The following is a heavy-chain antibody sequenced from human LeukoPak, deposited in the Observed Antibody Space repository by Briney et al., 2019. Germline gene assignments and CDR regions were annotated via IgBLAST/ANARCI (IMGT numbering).Heavy chain of an antibody. CDR1: GGSISNYY. J-gene: IGHJ4*02. CDR2: IYYSGTT. CDR3: ARVRWPVFDY. D-gene: IGHD4-23*01. V-gene: IGHV4-59*01. Sequence: SETLSLTCIVSGGSISNYYWSWLRQSPGTGLEWIGFIYYSGTTNYNPSLKSLVTISVDTSKNQFSLKLSSVTAADTAVYYCARVRWPVFDYWGQGTLVTVSS.